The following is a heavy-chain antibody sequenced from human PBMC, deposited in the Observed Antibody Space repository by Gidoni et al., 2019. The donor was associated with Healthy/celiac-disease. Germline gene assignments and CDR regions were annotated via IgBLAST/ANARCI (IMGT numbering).Heavy chain of an antibody. V-gene: IGHV3-33*01. J-gene: IGHJ4*02. Sequence: QVQLAESGGGVVQPGRSLRLSCAASGLTFSSYGMHWVRQAPGKGLAWVEVIGYDGSNKYYADSVKGRFTISRDNSKNTLYLQMNSLRAEDTAVYYCARDDKPIVVVPAAIPLFDYWGQGTLVTVSS. D-gene: IGHD2-2*02. CDR1: GLTFSSYG. CDR3: ARDDKPIVVVPAAIPLFDY. CDR2: IGYDGSNK.